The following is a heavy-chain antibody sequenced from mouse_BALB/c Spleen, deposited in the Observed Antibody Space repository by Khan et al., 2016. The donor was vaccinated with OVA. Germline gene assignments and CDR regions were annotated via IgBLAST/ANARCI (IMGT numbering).Heavy chain of an antibody. CDR3: ARSPDGNSFVY. D-gene: IGHD2-3*01. V-gene: IGHV1-77*01. CDR2: IYPGSGST. Sequence: QVRLQQSGPELVKPGASVKMSCKASGYTFTDYIMSWVKQRTGQGLEWIGEIYPGSGSTYYNEKFKGKATLTADTSSNTAYMHLSSLTSEDYAVYFCARSPDGNSFVYWGQGTLVTVSA. J-gene: IGHJ3*01. CDR1: GYTFTDYI.